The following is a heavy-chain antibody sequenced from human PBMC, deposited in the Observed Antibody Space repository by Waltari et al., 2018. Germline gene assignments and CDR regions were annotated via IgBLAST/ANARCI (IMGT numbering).Heavy chain of an antibody. V-gene: IGHV1-8*02. D-gene: IGHD3-3*01. CDR3: ARGRDFFANFDYNSFDP. CDR2: LNPDSGAT. CDR1: GYTFINYE. Sequence: QVQLVQSGAEVLKPGASVTVSCQASGYTFINYEINWVRQAAGQGFEWMGWLNPDSGATAYAQKFQGRITMTWDTSIRPAYMERSNLRSDDTAVLYCARGRDFFANFDYNSFDPWGQGTLVTGSS. J-gene: IGHJ5*02.